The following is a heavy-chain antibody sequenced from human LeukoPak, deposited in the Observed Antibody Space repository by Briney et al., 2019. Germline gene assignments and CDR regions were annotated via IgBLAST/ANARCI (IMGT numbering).Heavy chain of an antibody. Sequence: SETLSLTCAVYGGSFSGYYWSWIRQPPGKGLEWIGEINHSGSTNYNPSLKSRVTISADTSKNQFSLKLSSVTAADTAVYYCARGVTYDFWSGYHPFFDYWGQGTLVTVSS. D-gene: IGHD3-3*01. CDR3: ARGVTYDFWSGYHPFFDY. CDR2: INHSGST. CDR1: GGSFSGYY. J-gene: IGHJ4*02. V-gene: IGHV4-34*01.